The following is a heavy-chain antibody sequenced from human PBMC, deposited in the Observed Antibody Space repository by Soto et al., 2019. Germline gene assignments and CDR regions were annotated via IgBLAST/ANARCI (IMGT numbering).Heavy chain of an antibody. J-gene: IGHJ4*02. D-gene: IGHD3-16*01. CDR1: GGSISSGGYY. Sequence: QVQLQESGPGLVKPSQTLSLTCTVSGGSISSGGYYWSWIRQHPGKGLEWIGYIYSSGSTYYNPSLKSRVTITVDTSKNQFALKLSSVTAADTAVYYCAGFLSSYPAVDYWGQGTLVTVSS. CDR3: AGFLSSYPAVDY. CDR2: IYSSGST. V-gene: IGHV4-31*03.